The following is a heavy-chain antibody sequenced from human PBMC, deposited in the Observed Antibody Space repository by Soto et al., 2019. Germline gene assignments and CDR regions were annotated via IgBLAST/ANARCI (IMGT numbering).Heavy chain of an antibody. D-gene: IGHD2-2*01. CDR2: IYYSGST. Sequence: SETLSLTCAVSGGSISSGGYYWSWIRQPPGKGLEWIGYIYYSGSTNYNPSLKSRVTISVDTSKNQFSLKLSSVTAADTAVYYCARHEAVPAAMFLILGIDYWGQGTLVTVSS. J-gene: IGHJ4*02. CDR3: ARHEAVPAAMFLILGIDY. CDR1: GGSISSGGYY. V-gene: IGHV4-61*08.